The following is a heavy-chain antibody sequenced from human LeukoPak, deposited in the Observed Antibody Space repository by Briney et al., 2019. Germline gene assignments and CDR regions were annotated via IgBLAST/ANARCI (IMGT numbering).Heavy chain of an antibody. CDR3: ARDKADIVVVPASGSGYYYYYYMDV. J-gene: IGHJ6*03. V-gene: IGHV3-30*03. CDR2: ISYDGSNK. CDR1: GFTFNSYG. Sequence: GRSLRLSCAASGFTFNSYGMHWVRQAPGKGLEWVAVISYDGSNKFYADSVKGRFTISRDNSKNTLYLQMNSLRAEDTAVYYCARDKADIVVVPASGSGYYYYYYMDVWGKGTTVTVSS. D-gene: IGHD2-2*01.